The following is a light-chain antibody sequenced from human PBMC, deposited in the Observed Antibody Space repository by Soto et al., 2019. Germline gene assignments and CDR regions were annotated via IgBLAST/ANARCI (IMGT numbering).Light chain of an antibody. CDR3: SSYTTSSTYV. V-gene: IGLV2-14*01. J-gene: IGLJ1*01. Sequence: QSVLTQPASVSGSPGQSIAISCTGTSSDVGDYHYVSWYQQYPGKAPKVMIYDVSNRPSGVSNRFSGSKSGNTASLTISGLQAEDEADYYCSSYTTSSTYVFGTGTKVTVL. CDR2: DVS. CDR1: SSDVGDYHY.